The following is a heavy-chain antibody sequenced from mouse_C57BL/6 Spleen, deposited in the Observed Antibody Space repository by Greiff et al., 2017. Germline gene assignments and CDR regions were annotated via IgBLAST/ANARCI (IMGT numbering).Heavy chain of an antibody. CDR3: AKNLVTTVPHYAMDY. CDR1: GFSLTSYG. D-gene: IGHD2-12*01. V-gene: IGHV2-5*01. Sequence: QVQLKESGPGLVQPSQSLSITCTVSGFSLTSYGVHWVRQSPGKGLEWLGVIWRGGSTNYNAAFMSRLSITKDNSKSQVFFKMNSLQADDTAIYYCAKNLVTTVPHYAMDYWGQGTSVTVSS. CDR2: IWRGGST. J-gene: IGHJ4*01.